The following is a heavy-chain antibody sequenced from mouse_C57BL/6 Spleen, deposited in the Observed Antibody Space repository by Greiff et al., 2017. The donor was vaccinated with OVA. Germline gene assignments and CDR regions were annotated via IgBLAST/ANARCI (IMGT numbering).Heavy chain of an antibody. D-gene: IGHD1-1*01. V-gene: IGHV1-5*01. J-gene: IGHJ3*01. CDR2: IYPGNSDT. CDR3: TGYGSSPAWFAY. Sequence: DVQLQESGTVLARPGASVKMSCKTSGYTFTSYWLHWVKQRPGQGLEWIGAIYPGNSDTSYNQKFQGKAQLTAVPSASTAYMELSSLTKEDTAVYYCTGYGSSPAWFAYWGQGTLVTVSA. CDR1: GYTFTSYW.